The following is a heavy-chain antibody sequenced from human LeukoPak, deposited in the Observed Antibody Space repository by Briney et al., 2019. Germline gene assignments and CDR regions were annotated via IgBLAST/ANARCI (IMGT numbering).Heavy chain of an antibody. CDR3: VRGQYYYDSSGYYAY. Sequence: ASVKVSCKASGYTFTSNHIHWVRQAPGQGLEWMGLINPSGGSTTYAQKFQGRVTMTRDTSTSTVYMEVSSLTSEDTAVYYCVRGQYYYDSSGYYAYWGQGTLVTVSS. CDR1: GYTFTSNH. J-gene: IGHJ4*02. V-gene: IGHV1-46*01. D-gene: IGHD3-22*01. CDR2: INPSGGST.